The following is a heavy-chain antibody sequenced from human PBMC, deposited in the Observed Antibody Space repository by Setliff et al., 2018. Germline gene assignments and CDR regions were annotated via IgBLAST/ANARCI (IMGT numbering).Heavy chain of an antibody. CDR1: GGSFSDYY. CDR3: ARDRTYYGSGTYTRYFDY. Sequence: SETLSLTCGASGGSFSDYYWTWIRQAPGKGLEWIGEINHSGTTNYTPSLKSRVTMSVDTSKNQFSLKLNSVTAADTAVYYCARDRTYYGSGTYTRYFDYWGQGTLVTVSS. V-gene: IGHV4-34*01. CDR2: INHSGTT. J-gene: IGHJ4*02. D-gene: IGHD3-10*01.